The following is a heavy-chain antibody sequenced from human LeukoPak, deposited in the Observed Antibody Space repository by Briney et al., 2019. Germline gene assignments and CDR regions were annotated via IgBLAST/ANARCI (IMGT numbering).Heavy chain of an antibody. Sequence: GGSLRLSCAASGFTVSSNYMSWVRQAPGKGLEWVSSISGSGDNTYYADSVKDRFSISRDNSKTTVSLQMNSLRAEDTAVYYCAKGRGTAVTSAANYWGQGTLVTVSS. J-gene: IGHJ4*02. CDR3: AKGRGTAVTSAANY. D-gene: IGHD4-17*01. CDR2: ISGSGDNT. CDR1: GFTVSSNY. V-gene: IGHV3-23*01.